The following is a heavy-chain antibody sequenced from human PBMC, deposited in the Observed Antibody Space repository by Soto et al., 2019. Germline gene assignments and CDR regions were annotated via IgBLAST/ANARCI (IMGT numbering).Heavy chain of an antibody. D-gene: IGHD1-26*01. V-gene: IGHV1-18*01. J-gene: IGHJ6*02. CDR1: GYTFTSYG. CDR3: ARERGLIVGATPYYYVMDV. Sequence: ASVKVSCKASGYTFTSYGISWVRQAPGQGLEWMGWISAYNGNTNYAQKLQGRVTMTTDTSTSTAYMELRSLRSDDTAVYYCARERGLIVGATPYYYVMDVWGQWTTVTVSS. CDR2: ISAYNGNT.